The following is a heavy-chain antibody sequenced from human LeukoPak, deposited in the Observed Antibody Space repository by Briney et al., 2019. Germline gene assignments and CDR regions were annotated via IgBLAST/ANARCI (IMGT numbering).Heavy chain of an antibody. D-gene: IGHD4-17*01. J-gene: IGHJ4*02. Sequence: ASVKDSRMSSLYTFTTYGITWVRQAPGQGVEWMGWISTYKGITNYAQKLQGRVTMPTDTSTSTPYMELRSLRSDDTAMYYCARDRRDTGTYFDYWGQGTLVTVS. CDR3: ARDRRDTGTYFDY. V-gene: IGHV1-18*01. CDR2: ISTYKGIT. CDR1: LYTFTTYG.